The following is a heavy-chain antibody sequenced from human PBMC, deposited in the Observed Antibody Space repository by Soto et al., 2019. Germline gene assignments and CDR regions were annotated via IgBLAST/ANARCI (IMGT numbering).Heavy chain of an antibody. V-gene: IGHV5-51*01. Sequence: PGESMKISCKGSGYSFTSYWIGWVRPLHGKGLEWMGIIYPGDSDTRYSPSFQGQVTISADKSISTAYLQWSSLKASDTAMYYCATIPYYYDSSGYYRRAPYYFDYWGQGTLVTVSS. CDR3: ATIPYYYDSSGYYRRAPYYFDY. CDR2: IYPGDSDT. CDR1: GYSFTSYW. J-gene: IGHJ4*02. D-gene: IGHD3-22*01.